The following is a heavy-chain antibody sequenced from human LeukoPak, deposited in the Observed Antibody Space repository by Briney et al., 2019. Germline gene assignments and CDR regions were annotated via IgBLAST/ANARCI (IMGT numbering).Heavy chain of an antibody. Sequence: GGSLRLSCAASGFTFSIYAMHWVRQAPGKGLEWVSSISSSSSYIYYADSVKGRFTISRDNAKNSLYLQMNSLRAEDTAVYYCASELYGSGSYFEVYWGQGTLVTVSS. CDR2: ISSSSSYI. CDR3: ASELYGSGSYFEVY. J-gene: IGHJ4*02. CDR1: GFTFSIYA. V-gene: IGHV3-21*01. D-gene: IGHD3-10*01.